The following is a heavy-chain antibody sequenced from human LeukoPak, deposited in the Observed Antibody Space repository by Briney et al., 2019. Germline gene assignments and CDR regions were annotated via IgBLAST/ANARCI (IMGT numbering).Heavy chain of an antibody. D-gene: IGHD2-2*01. J-gene: IGHJ4*02. V-gene: IGHV4-39*07. CDR3: ARGVKYQLLDSGPIGIYFDY. CDR1: GGSISSSSYY. Sequence: PSETLSLTCTVSGGSISSSSYYWGWIRQPPGKGLEWIGSTYYSGSTYYNPSLKSRVTISVDTSKNQFSLKLSSVTAADTAVYYCARGVKYQLLDSGPIGIYFDYWGQGTLVTVSS. CDR2: TYYSGST.